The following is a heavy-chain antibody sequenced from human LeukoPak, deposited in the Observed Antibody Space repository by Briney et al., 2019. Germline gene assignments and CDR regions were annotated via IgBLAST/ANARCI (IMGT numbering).Heavy chain of an antibody. CDR3: ASYDSSGYYYAAFDY. V-gene: IGHV4-59*12. CDR1: GGSISSYY. J-gene: IGHJ4*02. Sequence: SETLSLTCTVSGGSISSYYWSWIRQPPGKGLEWIGYMYYTGSTNYNPSLKSRVTISRDTSKNQFSLKLSSVTAADTAVYYCASYDSSGYYYAAFDYWGQGTLVTVSS. D-gene: IGHD3-22*01. CDR2: MYYTGST.